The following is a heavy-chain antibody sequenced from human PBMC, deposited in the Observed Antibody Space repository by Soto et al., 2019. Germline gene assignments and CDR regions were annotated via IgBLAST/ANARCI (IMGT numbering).Heavy chain of an antibody. D-gene: IGHD3-22*01. V-gene: IGHV6-1*01. CDR2: TYYRSKWYN. Sequence: SQTLSLTCAISGDSVSSNSAAWNWIRQSPSRGLEWLGRTYYRSKWYNDYAVSVKSRITINPDTSKNQFSLQLNSVTPEDTAVYHCARFRGHFYYDSSGYSGMDVWGQGTTVTVSS. CDR3: ARFRGHFYYDSSGYSGMDV. CDR1: GDSVSSNSAA. J-gene: IGHJ6*02.